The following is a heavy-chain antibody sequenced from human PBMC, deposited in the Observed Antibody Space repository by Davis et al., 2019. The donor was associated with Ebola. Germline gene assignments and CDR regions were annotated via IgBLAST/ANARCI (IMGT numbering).Heavy chain of an antibody. Sequence: SVKVSCKASGGTFSSYAISWVRQAPGQGLEWMGGIIPILGIANYAQKFQGRVTITADESTSTAYMELSSLRSEDTAVYYCARGWYSSSWYRYYYYGMDVWGQGTTVTVSS. D-gene: IGHD6-13*01. CDR2: IIPILGIA. CDR3: ARGWYSSSWYRYYYYGMDV. CDR1: GGTFSSYA. J-gene: IGHJ6*02. V-gene: IGHV1-69*10.